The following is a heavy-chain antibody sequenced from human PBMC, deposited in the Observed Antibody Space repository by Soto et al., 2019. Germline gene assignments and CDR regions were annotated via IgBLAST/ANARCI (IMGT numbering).Heavy chain of an antibody. CDR1: GFTFCSYA. CDR2: ISGSGVST. CDR3: AKDPLPYGDYSGWFDP. V-gene: IGHV3-23*01. Sequence: GGSLRLSCAASGFTFCSYAMSWVRQAPGKGLEWVSGISGSGVSTYYADSVKGRFTISRDKSKNTLYLQMNSLRAEDTAVYYCAKDPLPYGDYSGWFDPWGQGTLVTVSS. J-gene: IGHJ5*02. D-gene: IGHD4-17*01.